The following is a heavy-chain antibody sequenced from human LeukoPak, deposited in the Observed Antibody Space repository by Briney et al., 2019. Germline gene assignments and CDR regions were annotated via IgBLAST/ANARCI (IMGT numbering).Heavy chain of an antibody. D-gene: IGHD3-22*01. CDR2: IYYSGST. V-gene: IGHV4-59*12. CDR1: GGSISSYF. Sequence: SETLSLTCTVSGGSISSYFWSWIRQPPGKGLEWIGYIYYSGSTNYNPSLKSRVTISVDTPKNQLSLKLSSVTAADTAVYYCARDYDSSAYYYHAFDIWGQGTMVTVSS. CDR3: ARDYDSSAYYYHAFDI. J-gene: IGHJ3*02.